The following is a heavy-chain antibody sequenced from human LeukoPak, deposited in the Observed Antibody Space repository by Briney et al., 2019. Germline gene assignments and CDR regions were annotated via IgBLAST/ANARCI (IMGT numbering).Heavy chain of an antibody. J-gene: IGHJ4*02. CDR3: ARIKGSGRYYFDY. V-gene: IGHV4-59*01. Sequence: SETLSLTCTVSGGSISSYYWSWIRQPPGKGLEWIGYIYYSGSAKYNPSLKSRIIISIDTSKNQFSLKLNSVTAADTAVYYCARIKGSGRYYFDYWGQGTLVTVSS. CDR1: GGSISSYY. CDR2: IYYSGSA. D-gene: IGHD3-10*01.